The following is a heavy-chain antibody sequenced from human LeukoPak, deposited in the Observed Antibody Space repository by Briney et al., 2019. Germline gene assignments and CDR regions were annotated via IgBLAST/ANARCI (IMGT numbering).Heavy chain of an antibody. Sequence: GGSLRLSCAASGFTFSSYEMNWVRQAPGKGLEWVSYISSSGSTIYYADSVKGRFIISRDNAKNSLYLQMNSLRAEDTAVYYCARDGGNGDYFYWGQETLVTVSS. V-gene: IGHV3-48*03. CDR1: GFTFSSYE. D-gene: IGHD4-17*01. J-gene: IGHJ4*02. CDR3: ARDGGNGDYFY. CDR2: ISSSGSTI.